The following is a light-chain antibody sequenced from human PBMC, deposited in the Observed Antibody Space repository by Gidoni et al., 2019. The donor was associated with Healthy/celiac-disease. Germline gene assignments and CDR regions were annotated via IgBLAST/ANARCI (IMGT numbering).Light chain of an antibody. V-gene: IGKV1-39*01. CDR2: AAS. Sequence: DIQMNQSPASLSASVGDRVTITCRASQSISSYLNWYQQKPGKAPKLLIYAASSLQSGVPSRFSGSVSGTDFTLTISSLHPEDFATYYCQQSYSTLELTFVGGPKVEIK. CDR1: QSISSY. CDR3: QQSYSTLELT. J-gene: IGKJ4*01.